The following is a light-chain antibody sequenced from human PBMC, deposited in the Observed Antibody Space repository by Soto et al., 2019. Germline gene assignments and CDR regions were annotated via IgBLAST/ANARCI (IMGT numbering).Light chain of an antibody. CDR3: QQYGDWPPDT. J-gene: IGKJ2*01. Sequence: EVVLTQSPATLSVSPGDRATLSCRASQSVRRNLAWYQQKPGQAPRLLIYGASTRATGVPARFSGSGSGTEFTLSISSLQSEDFAVYYCQQYGDWPPDTFGQGTKLEI. CDR1: QSVRRN. V-gene: IGKV3-15*01. CDR2: GAS.